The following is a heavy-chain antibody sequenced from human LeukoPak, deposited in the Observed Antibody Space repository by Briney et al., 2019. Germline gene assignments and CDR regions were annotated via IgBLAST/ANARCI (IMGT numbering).Heavy chain of an antibody. CDR2: ISGSGGST. CDR3: AKDYALYGSGSYYNAAFDI. V-gene: IGHV3-23*01. CDR1: GFTFSSYA. Sequence: GGSLRLSCAASGFTFSSYAMSWVRQAPGKGLEWVSAISGSGGSTYYADSVKGRFTISRDNTKNTLYLQMNSQRAEDTAVYYCAKDYALYGSGSYYNAAFDIWGQGTMVTVSS. J-gene: IGHJ3*02. D-gene: IGHD3-10*01.